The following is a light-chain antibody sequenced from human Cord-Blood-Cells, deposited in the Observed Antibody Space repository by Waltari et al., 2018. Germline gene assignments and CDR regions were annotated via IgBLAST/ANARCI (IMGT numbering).Light chain of an antibody. CDR2: GKN. CDR1: SLRSYY. J-gene: IGLJ1*01. V-gene: IGLV3-19*01. Sequence: SSELTQDPAVSVALGQTVRITSQGDSLRSYYASWYQQKPGQAPVLVIYGKNNRPSGIPDRFSGSSSGNTASLTITGAQAEDEADYYCNSRDSSGNHLYVFGTGTKVTVL. CDR3: NSRDSSGNHLYV.